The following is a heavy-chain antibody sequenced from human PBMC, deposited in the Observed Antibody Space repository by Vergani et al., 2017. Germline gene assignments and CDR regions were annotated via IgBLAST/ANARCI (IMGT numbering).Heavy chain of an antibody. Sequence: QVQLVESAGGVVQPGGSLRLSCAASGFTFSNFGMHWIRQAPGKGLEWLAYIGKDGINTSDRDAVKGLITVSKDNSKDILYLQMDSLRSEDTALYYCAKYLRDSTGGLPDSWGPGTLVIVSS. J-gene: IGHJ4*02. D-gene: IGHD2-21*02. CDR2: IGKDGINT. V-gene: IGHV3-30*02. CDR1: GFTFSNFG. CDR3: AKYLRDSTGGLPDS.